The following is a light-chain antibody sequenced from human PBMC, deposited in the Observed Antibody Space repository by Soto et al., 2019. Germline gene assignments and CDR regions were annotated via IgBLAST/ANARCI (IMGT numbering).Light chain of an antibody. V-gene: IGLV1-40*01. CDR3: QSYDSSLSAWV. J-gene: IGLJ3*02. CDR1: SSNIGAGYD. Sequence: QAVVTQPPSVSGAPGQRVTISCTGSSSNIGAGYDVHWYQQLPGTPPKLLIYADNNRPSGVPDRISGSKSGTSASLALTGLQAEDEADYYCQSYDSSLSAWVFGGGTKLTVL. CDR2: ADN.